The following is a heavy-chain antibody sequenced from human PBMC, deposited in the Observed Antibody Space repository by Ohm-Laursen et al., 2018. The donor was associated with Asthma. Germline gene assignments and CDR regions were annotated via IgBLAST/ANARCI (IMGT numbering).Heavy chain of an antibody. D-gene: IGHD3/OR15-3a*01. CDR2: MSYDGSLK. Sequence: SLRLSCTASGFTFSSYAMHWVRQAPGKGLEWVAVMSYDGSLKYSADSVNGRFTISKDDSRDTLYLQMNSLRPDDTAVYFCARDWMDWYSPSLDFWGQGTLVTVSS. CDR1: GFTFSSYA. CDR3: ARDWMDWYSPSLDF. J-gene: IGHJ4*02. V-gene: IGHV3-30-3*01.